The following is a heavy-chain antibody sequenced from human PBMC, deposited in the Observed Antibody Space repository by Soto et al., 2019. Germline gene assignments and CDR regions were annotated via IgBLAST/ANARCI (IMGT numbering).Heavy chain of an antibody. J-gene: IGHJ5*02. CDR2: IYYSGST. D-gene: IGHD1-26*01. Sequence: QVQLQESGPGLVKPSETLSLTCTVSGDAISSDYWTWIRQPPGKGLEWIGNIYYSGSTDYTPSIQSSVSTSVDTSRNQLSLSLTSVTAADTALYYCARFRIVNGHWDFDPWGQGALVTVSS. CDR3: ARFRIVNGHWDFDP. V-gene: IGHV4-59*01. CDR1: GDAISSDY.